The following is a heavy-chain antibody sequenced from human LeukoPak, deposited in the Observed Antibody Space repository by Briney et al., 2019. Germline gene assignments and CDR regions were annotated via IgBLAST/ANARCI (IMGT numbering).Heavy chain of an antibody. CDR3: ARDRVGCSSSMSCLFDY. CDR1: GYTFTDYY. D-gene: IGHD2-2*01. J-gene: IGHJ4*02. Sequence: ASVKVSCKASGYTFTDYYTHWVRQAPGQGLEWMGRINPNSGGANYAQNFQGRVTMTRDTSISTAYMELSRLRSDDTAVYYCARDRVGCSSSMSCLFDYWGQGTLVTVSS. V-gene: IGHV1-2*06. CDR2: INPNSGGA.